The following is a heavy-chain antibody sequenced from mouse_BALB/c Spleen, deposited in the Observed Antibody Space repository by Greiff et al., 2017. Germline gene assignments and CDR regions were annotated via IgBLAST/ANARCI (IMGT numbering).Heavy chain of an antibody. CDR2: ISDGGSYT. V-gene: IGHV5-4*02. CDR3: ARDRGYRYDGFAY. Sequence: EVKLMESGGGLAKPGGSLKLSCAASGFTFSDYYMYWVRQTPEKRLEWVATISDGGSYTYYPDSVKGRFTISRDNAKNNLYLQMSSLKSEDTAMYYCARDRGYRYDGFAYWGQGTLVTVSA. J-gene: IGHJ3*01. D-gene: IGHD2-14*01. CDR1: GFTFSDYY.